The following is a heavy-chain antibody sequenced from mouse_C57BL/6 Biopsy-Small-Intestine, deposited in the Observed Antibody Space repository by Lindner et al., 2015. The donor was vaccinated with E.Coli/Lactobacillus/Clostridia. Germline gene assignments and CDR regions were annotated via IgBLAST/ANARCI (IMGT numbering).Heavy chain of an antibody. J-gene: IGHJ4*01. CDR3: ARRSFGDYDY. CDR1: GGTFSSYA. V-gene: IGHV1-81*01. CDR2: ISTYNGNT. D-gene: IGHD2-13*01. Sequence: SVKVSCKASGGTFSSYAISWVRQAPGQGLEWMGGISTYNGNTNYAESVQERVTMTTNTSANTAYLELRRLTPDDTAVYFCARRSFGDYDYWGQGTLVTVSS.